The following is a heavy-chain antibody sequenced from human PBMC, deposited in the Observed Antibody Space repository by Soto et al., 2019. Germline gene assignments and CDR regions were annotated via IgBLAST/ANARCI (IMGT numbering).Heavy chain of an antibody. CDR2: IYYSGST. Sequence: SQTRSLACTVSGGSLSIFGSSWLRPPPGKGLEWIGYIYYSGSTNYNPSLKSRVTISVDTSKNQFSLKLSSVTAADTAVYYCATKRDWNPRGDAFDIWGQGTMVTVSS. CDR1: GGSLSIFG. D-gene: IGHD1-1*01. CDR3: ATKRDWNPRGDAFDI. J-gene: IGHJ3*02. V-gene: IGHV4-59*01.